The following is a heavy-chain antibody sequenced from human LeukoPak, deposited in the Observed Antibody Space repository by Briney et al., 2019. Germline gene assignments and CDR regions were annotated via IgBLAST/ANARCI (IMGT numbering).Heavy chain of an antibody. CDR1: GFTLSTYE. CDR3: ATTNSGFFGQ. Sequence: GGSLRLSCAASGFTLSTYEMNWVRQAPGKGLEWVAYIGRYGVTTYYADSVKGRFTISGDNAKNSLNLQMDSLRAEDTAVYYCATTNSGFFGQWGQGTLVTVSS. CDR2: IGRYGVTT. D-gene: IGHD3-22*01. V-gene: IGHV3-48*03. J-gene: IGHJ4*02.